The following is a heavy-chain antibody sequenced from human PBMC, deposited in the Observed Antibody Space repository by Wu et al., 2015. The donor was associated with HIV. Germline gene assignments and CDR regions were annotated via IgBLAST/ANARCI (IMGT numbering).Heavy chain of an antibody. J-gene: IGHJ4*02. CDR3: ARGLDYYGSGSYGSLSDY. V-gene: IGHV1-8*01. Sequence: QVQLVQSGAEVKKPGASVKVSCKASGYTFTSYDINWVRQATGQGLEWMGWMNPNSGNTGYAQKFQGRVTMTRNTSISTAYMELSSLRSEDTAVYYCARGLDYYGSGSYGSLSDYWGQGTLVTVSS. D-gene: IGHD3-10*01. CDR1: GYTFTSYD. CDR2: MNPNSGNT.